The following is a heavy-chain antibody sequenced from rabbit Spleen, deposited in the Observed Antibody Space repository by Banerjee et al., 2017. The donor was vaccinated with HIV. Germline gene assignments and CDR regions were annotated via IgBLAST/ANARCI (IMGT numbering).Heavy chain of an antibody. CDR2: IYGGSSSST. D-gene: IGHD4-1*01. CDR1: GFSFSSNYY. V-gene: IGHV1S40*01. CDR3: ARDLAGVIGWNFGW. J-gene: IGHJ3*01. Sequence: QSLEESGGDLVKPGASLTLTCTASGFSFSSNYYMCWVRQAPGKGLECIACIYGGSSSSTYYASWAKGRFTISKTSSTTVTLQMTSLTAADTATYFCARDLAGVIGWNFGWWGQGTLVTVS.